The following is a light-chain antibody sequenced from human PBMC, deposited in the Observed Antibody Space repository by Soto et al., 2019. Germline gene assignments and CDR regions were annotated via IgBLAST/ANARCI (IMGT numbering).Light chain of an antibody. CDR2: EVS. CDR3: SSYSSTITRV. J-gene: IGLJ1*01. Sequence: QAVVTQPASMSGSPGQSITISCTGTSSDVGGYDYVSWYQHHAGEAPKLLIYEVSNRPSGISNRFSGSKSGNTASLIISGLQAEDEADYYCSSYSSTITRVFGTGTKLTVL. V-gene: IGLV2-14*01. CDR1: SSDVGGYDY.